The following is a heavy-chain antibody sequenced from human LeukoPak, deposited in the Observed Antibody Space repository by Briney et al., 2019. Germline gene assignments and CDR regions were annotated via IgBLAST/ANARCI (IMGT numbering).Heavy chain of an antibody. D-gene: IGHD3-3*01. CDR3: AREIPHYDFWSGDAFDI. CDR2: IIPIFGTA. CDR1: GGTFSSYA. V-gene: IGHV1-69*13. Sequence: ASVKVSCKASGGTFSSYAISWVRQAPGQGLEWMGGIIPIFGTANYAQKFQGRVTITADESTSTAYMELSSLRSEDMAVYYCAREIPHYDFWSGDAFDIWGQGTMVTVSS. J-gene: IGHJ3*02.